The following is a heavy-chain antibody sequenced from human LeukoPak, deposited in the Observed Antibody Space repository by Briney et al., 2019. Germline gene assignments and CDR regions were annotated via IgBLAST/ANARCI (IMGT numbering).Heavy chain of an antibody. D-gene: IGHD6-13*01. V-gene: IGHV4-59*08. CDR3: ARLLRIAAAGTKPLYFDY. J-gene: IGHJ4*02. Sequence: SETLSLTCTVSGGSISSYYWSWIRQPPGKGLEWIGYIYYSGSTNYNPSLKSRVTISVDTSKNQFSLKLSSVTAADTAVYYCARLLRIAAAGTKPLYFDYWGQGTLVTVSS. CDR1: GGSISSYY. CDR2: IYYSGST.